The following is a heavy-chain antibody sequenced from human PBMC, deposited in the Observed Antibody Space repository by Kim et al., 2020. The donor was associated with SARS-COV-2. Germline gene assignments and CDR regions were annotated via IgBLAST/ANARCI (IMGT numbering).Heavy chain of an antibody. V-gene: IGHV3-9*01. Sequence: ADAVKGRFTISRDNAKSSLYLQMNSLRAEDTALYYCAKDIWSSGRGGMDVWGQGTTVTVSS. CDR3: AKDIWSSGRGGMDV. D-gene: IGHD6-19*01. J-gene: IGHJ6*02.